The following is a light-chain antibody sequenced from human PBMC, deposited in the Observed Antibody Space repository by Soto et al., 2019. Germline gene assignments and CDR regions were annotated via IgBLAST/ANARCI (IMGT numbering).Light chain of an antibody. V-gene: IGKV1-5*03. CDR1: QSIGSW. CDR3: QQYGNYNPT. CDR2: EAS. Sequence: DIRMTQSTSTLSASVGDEVTITCRASQSIGSWLAWYQQKPGKAPKLLIYEASTLEGGVPSRFSGSGSGTEFTLTISSLQPDDFATYYCQQYGNYNPTFGQGTKLEI. J-gene: IGKJ2*01.